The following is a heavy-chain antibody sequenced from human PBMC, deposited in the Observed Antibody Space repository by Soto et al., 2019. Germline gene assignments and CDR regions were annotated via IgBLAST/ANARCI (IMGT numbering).Heavy chain of an antibody. D-gene: IGHD1-26*01. CDR3: VKGGRVLDLIFDY. J-gene: IGHJ4*02. CDR2: ISYDGSNK. CDR1: GFTFSSYA. Sequence: GGSLRLSCAASGFTFSSYAMHWVRQAPGKGLEWVAVISYDGSNKYYADSVKGRFTISRDNSKNTLYLEMNSLRAEDTAVYYCVKGGRVLDLIFDYWGQGTLVTVSS. V-gene: IGHV3-30-3*01.